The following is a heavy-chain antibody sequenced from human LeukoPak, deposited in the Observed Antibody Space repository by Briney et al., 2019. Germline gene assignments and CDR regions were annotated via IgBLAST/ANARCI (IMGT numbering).Heavy chain of an antibody. CDR1: GGTFSSHA. V-gene: IGHV1-69*05. Sequence: SVKVSCKASGGTFSSHAISWVRQAPGQGLEWVGRIIPIFGTTNYAQKFQGRVTITTDESTSTGYMELRSLRSDDTAVYYCARGDSGYDYGFDNWGQGTLVTVSS. CDR3: ARGDSGYDYGFDN. D-gene: IGHD5-12*01. CDR2: IIPIFGTT. J-gene: IGHJ4*02.